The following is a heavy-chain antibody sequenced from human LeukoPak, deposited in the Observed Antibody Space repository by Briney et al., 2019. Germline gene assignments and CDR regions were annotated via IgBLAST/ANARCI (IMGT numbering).Heavy chain of an antibody. V-gene: IGHV3-53*01. CDR2: IYSGGST. CDR1: GLTVSSNY. CDR3: ARDLPTNWFDP. Sequence: GGSLRLSCAASGLTVSSNYMGWVRQAPGKGLEWVSVIYSGGSTYYADSVKGRFTISRDNSKNTLYLQMNSLRAEDTAVYYCARDLPTNWFDPWGQGTLVTVSS. J-gene: IGHJ5*02.